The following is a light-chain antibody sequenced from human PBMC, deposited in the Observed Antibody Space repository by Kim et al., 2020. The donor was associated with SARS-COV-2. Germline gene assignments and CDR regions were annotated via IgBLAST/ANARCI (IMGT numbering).Light chain of an antibody. Sequence: ASVGDPVTITCRARQSIGCWLAWYQQKSGKAPKLLISKASNLEGGVPSRFSGSGSGTEFPLTISSLQPDDFATYYCQQYNSYSKMFGQGTKVDIK. CDR3: QQYNSYSKM. CDR1: QSIGCW. CDR2: KAS. J-gene: IGKJ1*01. V-gene: IGKV1-5*03.